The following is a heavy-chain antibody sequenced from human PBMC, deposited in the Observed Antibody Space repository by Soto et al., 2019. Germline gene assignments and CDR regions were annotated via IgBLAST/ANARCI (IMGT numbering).Heavy chain of an antibody. CDR2: ITPILGTA. CDR1: GGTFSSYA. V-gene: IGHV1-69*04. J-gene: IGHJ4*02. Sequence: SVKVSCKASGGTFSSYAISWVRQAPGQGPEWMGSITPILGTANYAQKFQDRVTLTADKSTSTAYMKLSSLRSEDTAVYYCARGQSGNYYDNYFDYWGQGTLVTVS. D-gene: IGHD1-26*01. CDR3: ARGQSGNYYDNYFDY.